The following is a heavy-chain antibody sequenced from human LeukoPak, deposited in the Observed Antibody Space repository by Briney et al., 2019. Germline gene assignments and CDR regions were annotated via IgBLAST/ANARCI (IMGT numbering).Heavy chain of an antibody. J-gene: IGHJ4*02. D-gene: IGHD3-22*01. CDR2: IYYSGST. CDR3: ARGYPHPYYYDSSGMEIDY. CDR1: GGSISSYY. Sequence: ASETLSLTCTVSGGSISSYYWSWIRQPPGKGLEWIGYIYYSGSTNYNPSLKSRVTISVDTSKNQFSLKLSSVTAADTAVYYCARGYPHPYYYDSSGMEIDYWGQGTLVTVSS. V-gene: IGHV4-59*01.